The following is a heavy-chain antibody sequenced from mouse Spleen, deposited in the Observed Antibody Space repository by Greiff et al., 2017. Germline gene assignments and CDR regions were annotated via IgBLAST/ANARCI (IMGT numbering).Heavy chain of an antibody. CDR2: ISSGGSYT. J-gene: IGHJ2*01. V-gene: IGHV5-9-3*01. CDR1: GFTFSSYA. CDR3: ARRGDYYGSPYYFDY. Sequence: EVQLLESGGGLVKPGGSLKLSCAASGFTFSSYAMSWVRQTPEKRLEWVATISSGGSYTYYPDSVKGRFTISRDNAKNTLYLQMSSLRSEDTAMYYCARRGDYYGSPYYFDYWGQGTTLTVSS. D-gene: IGHD1-1*01.